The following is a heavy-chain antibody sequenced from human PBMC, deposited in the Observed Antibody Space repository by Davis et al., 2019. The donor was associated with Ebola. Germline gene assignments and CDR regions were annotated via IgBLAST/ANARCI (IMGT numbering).Heavy chain of an antibody. CDR1: GFTFSGSA. D-gene: IGHD6-19*01. Sequence: GESLKISCAASGFTFSGSAMHWVRQASGKGLEWVGRIRSKANSYATAYAASVKGRSTISRDDSKNTAYLQMNSLKTEDTAVYYCTSSAVAGTYDYWGQGTLVTVSS. V-gene: IGHV3-73*01. CDR2: IRSKANSYAT. J-gene: IGHJ4*02. CDR3: TSSAVAGTYDY.